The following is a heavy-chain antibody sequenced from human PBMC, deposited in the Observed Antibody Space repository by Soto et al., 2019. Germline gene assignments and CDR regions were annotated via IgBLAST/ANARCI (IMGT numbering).Heavy chain of an antibody. Sequence: QVQLVESGGGVVQPGRSLRLSCAASGFTFSSYGMHWVRQAPGKGLEWVAVIWYDGSNKYYADSVKGRFTISRDNSKNTLYLQMNSLRAEDTAVYYCAREARIAGAALFDYLGQGTLVTVSS. CDR1: GFTFSSYG. D-gene: IGHD6-19*01. J-gene: IGHJ4*02. CDR2: IWYDGSNK. V-gene: IGHV3-33*01. CDR3: AREARIAGAALFDY.